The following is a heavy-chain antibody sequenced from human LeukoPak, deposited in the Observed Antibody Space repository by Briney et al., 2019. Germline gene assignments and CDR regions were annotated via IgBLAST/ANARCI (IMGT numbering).Heavy chain of an antibody. D-gene: IGHD6-25*01. CDR3: ARDNLQRRVDDAFDI. CDR1: GFTICSYC. CDR2: INQDGSEK. Sequence: PSGKLSLYCAAYGFTICSYCLSWLRPAPGLGREGGVNINQDGSEKCYVDYLKGRFTISRDNAKNSLYLQMNSLRSEDTAVYYCARDNLQRRVDDAFDIWGQGTMVTVSS. J-gene: IGHJ3*02. V-gene: IGHV3-7*01.